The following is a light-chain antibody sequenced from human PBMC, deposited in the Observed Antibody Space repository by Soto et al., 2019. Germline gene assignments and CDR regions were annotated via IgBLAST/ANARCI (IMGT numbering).Light chain of an antibody. CDR2: DVS. V-gene: IGLV2-14*01. CDR3: CSYTSISTVV. Sequence: QSALTQPASVSGSPGQSITISCTGTSSDVGDHNYVSWYQQHPGKAPKLMICDVSNRPSGVSNRFSGSKSGNTASLTISGLQAEDEADYYCCSYTSISTVVFGGGTKLTVL. CDR1: SSDVGDHNY. J-gene: IGLJ2*01.